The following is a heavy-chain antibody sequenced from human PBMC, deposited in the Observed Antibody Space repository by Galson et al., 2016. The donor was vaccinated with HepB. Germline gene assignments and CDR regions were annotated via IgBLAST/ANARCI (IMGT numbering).Heavy chain of an antibody. V-gene: IGHV3-23*01. J-gene: IGHJ5*02. Sequence: SLRLSCAASGFTFSSYAMTWVRQAPGKGLEWVSAISGSGDHTYYADSVKGRFTISRDNSKNTLFLEMSNLRTDDTAVYYCAKNPGNGWFDPWGHGTLVTVSS. CDR2: ISGSGDHT. D-gene: IGHD2-8*01. CDR1: GFTFSSYA. CDR3: AKNPGNGWFDP.